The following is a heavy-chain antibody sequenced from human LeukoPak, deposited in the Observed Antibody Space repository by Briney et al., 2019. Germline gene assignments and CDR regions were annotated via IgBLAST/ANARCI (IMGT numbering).Heavy chain of an antibody. CDR2: INHSGST. Sequence: SGGSLRLSCAASGFTFSSYAMSWVRQAPGKGLEWIGEINHSGSTNYNPSLKSRVTISVDTSKNQFSLKLSSVTAADTAVYYCARGRRYCSSTSCYTPYGYWGQGTLVTVSS. J-gene: IGHJ4*02. D-gene: IGHD2-2*02. CDR1: GFTFSSYA. CDR3: ARGRRYCSSTSCYTPYGY. V-gene: IGHV4-34*01.